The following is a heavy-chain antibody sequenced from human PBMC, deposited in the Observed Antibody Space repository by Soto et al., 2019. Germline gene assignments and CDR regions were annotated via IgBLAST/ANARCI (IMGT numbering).Heavy chain of an antibody. CDR3: AKPKYSSSWYQTGAFDI. J-gene: IGHJ3*02. V-gene: IGHV3-30*18. D-gene: IGHD6-13*01. CDR2: ISYDGSNK. Sequence: QVQLVESGGGVVQPGRSLRLSCAASGFTFSSYGMHWVRQAPGKGLEWVAVISYDGSNKYYADSVKGRFTISRDNSKNTLYLQMNSLRAEDTAVYCCAKPKYSSSWYQTGAFDIWGQGTMVTVSS. CDR1: GFTFSSYG.